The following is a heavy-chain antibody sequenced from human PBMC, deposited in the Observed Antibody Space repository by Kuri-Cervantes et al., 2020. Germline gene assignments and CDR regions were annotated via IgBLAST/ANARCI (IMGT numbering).Heavy chain of an antibody. J-gene: IGHJ4*02. V-gene: IGHV3-30*18. D-gene: IGHD3-10*01. CDR3: AKDLGSGSSFY. Sequence: GGSLRLSCAASGFTFDDYAMHWVRQAPGKGLEWVAVISYDGSNKYYADSVKGRFTISRDNSKNTLYLQMNSLRAEDTAVYYCAKDLGSGSSFYWGQGTLVTVSS. CDR2: ISYDGSNK. CDR1: GFTFDDYA.